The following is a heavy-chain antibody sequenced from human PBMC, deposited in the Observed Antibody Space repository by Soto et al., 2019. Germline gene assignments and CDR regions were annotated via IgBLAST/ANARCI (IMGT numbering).Heavy chain of an antibody. CDR2: IYCSGST. CDR1: GGSISSYY. J-gene: IGHJ4*02. CDR3: ARYGGRDEYYFDY. Sequence: LPLTCTVSGGSISSYYWSWMRQPPGKGLEWIGYIYCSGSTNYNPSLKSRVTISVDTSKNQFSLKLSSVTAADTAVYYCARYGGRDEYYFDYWGQGTLVTSPQ. V-gene: IGHV4-59*01. D-gene: IGHD3-16*01.